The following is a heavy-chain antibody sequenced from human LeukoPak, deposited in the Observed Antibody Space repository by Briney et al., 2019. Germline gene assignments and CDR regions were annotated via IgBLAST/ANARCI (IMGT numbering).Heavy chain of an antibody. CDR3: ARITSAFCDQ. CDR2: IYYSGTT. V-gene: IGHV4-39*07. J-gene: IGHJ4*02. CDR1: GGSISSSSYY. Sequence: PSETLSLTCTVSGGSISSSSYYWGWIRQPPGKGLEWIGSIYYSGTTYYNPSLKSRVTISLDTSKNQFSLKLSSVTAADTAVYYCARITSAFCDQWGQGILVTVSS. D-gene: IGHD3-10*01.